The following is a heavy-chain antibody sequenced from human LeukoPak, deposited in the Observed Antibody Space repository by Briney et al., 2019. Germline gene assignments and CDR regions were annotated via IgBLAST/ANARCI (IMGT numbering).Heavy chain of an antibody. CDR1: GFSLSTNG. Sequence: GGSLRLSCAASGFSLSTNGMRWVRQAPGKGLEWVSSVSGSGTTYYVDSVKGRFSISRDDSNNTLFLQMNGLRAEDTAVYYCARPTNYYDNSGYFYVGGGDWFFDLWGRGTLVTVSS. CDR3: ARPTNYYDNSGYFYVGGGDWFFDL. V-gene: IGHV3-23*01. CDR2: VSGSGTT. D-gene: IGHD3-22*01. J-gene: IGHJ2*01.